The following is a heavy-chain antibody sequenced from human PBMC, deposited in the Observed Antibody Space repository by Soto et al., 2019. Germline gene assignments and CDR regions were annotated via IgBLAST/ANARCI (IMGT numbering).Heavy chain of an antibody. Sequence: GGSLRLSCAASGFTFSSYSMNWVRQAPGKGLEWVSSISSSSSYIYYADSVKGRFTISRDNAKNSLYLQMNSLRAEDTAVYYCARGGVDLYCSSTSCYISYMDVWGKGTTVTVSS. V-gene: IGHV3-21*01. CDR1: GFTFSSYS. CDR2: ISSSSSYI. J-gene: IGHJ6*03. D-gene: IGHD2-2*02. CDR3: ARGGVDLYCSSTSCYISYMDV.